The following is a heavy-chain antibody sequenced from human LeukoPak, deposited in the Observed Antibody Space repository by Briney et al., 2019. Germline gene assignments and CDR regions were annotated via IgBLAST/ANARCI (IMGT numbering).Heavy chain of an antibody. CDR1: EFTFTSYE. V-gene: IGHV3-48*03. CDR2: ISSSGNTI. CDR3: ARGVGYYGSGTSYYFDY. D-gene: IGHD3-10*01. J-gene: IGHJ4*02. Sequence: GGSLRLSCAASEFTFTSYELNWVRQAPGKGLEGVSYISSSGNTISYADSVKGRFTISRDNAKNSLYLQVISLRAEDTAVYYCARGVGYYGSGTSYYFDYWGRGTLVTVSS.